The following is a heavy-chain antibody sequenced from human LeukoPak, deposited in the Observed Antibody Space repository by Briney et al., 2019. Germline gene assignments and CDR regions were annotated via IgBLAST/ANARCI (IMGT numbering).Heavy chain of an antibody. CDR3: ARGGFVDYYGSGSYCDY. Sequence: ASVKGSCKASGYTFTSYGISWVRQAPGQGLEWMGWISAYNGNTNYAQKLQGRVTMTTDTSTSTAYMELRSLRSDDTAVYYCARGGFVDYYGSGSYCDYWGQGTLVTVSS. D-gene: IGHD3-10*01. J-gene: IGHJ4*02. CDR1: GYTFTSYG. V-gene: IGHV1-18*01. CDR2: ISAYNGNT.